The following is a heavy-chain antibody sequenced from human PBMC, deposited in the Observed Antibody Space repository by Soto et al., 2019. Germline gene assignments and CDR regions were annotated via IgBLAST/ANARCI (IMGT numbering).Heavy chain of an antibody. J-gene: IGHJ6*02. Sequence: EVQLVESGGGLVQPGGSLRLSCAASGFTFSDHYMDWVRQAPGTGLEWVGRTRNKANSYTTEYAASVKGRFTISRDDSKTSLYLEMNSLKTEDTAVYYCARGHQVVTAKSYFYYGMDVWGQGTTVTVSS. CDR2: TRNKANSYTT. D-gene: IGHD2-21*02. V-gene: IGHV3-72*01. CDR1: GFTFSDHY. CDR3: ARGHQVVTAKSYFYYGMDV.